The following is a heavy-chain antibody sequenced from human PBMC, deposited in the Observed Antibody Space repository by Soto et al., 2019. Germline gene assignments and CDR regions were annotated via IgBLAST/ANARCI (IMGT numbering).Heavy chain of an antibody. CDR1: GYTFNACY. Sequence: QVQLVQSGAEVKKPGASVKVSCKASGYTFNACYVHWVRQAPGHGLEWMGWMNPNNGDTYYAKKFEGWVSMTRDTSISTAYMELRELKSDDSAVYFFARAWCAGNFFYFNSWGQGTLVTVSS. D-gene: IGHD3-10*02. CDR2: MNPNNGDT. J-gene: IGHJ4*02. CDR3: ARAWCAGNFFYFNS. V-gene: IGHV1-2*04.